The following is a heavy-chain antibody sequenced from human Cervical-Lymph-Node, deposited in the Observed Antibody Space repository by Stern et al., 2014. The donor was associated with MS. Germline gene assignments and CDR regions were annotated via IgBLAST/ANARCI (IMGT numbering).Heavy chain of an antibody. CDR2: FYYSWST. Sequence: QVQLQESGPGMVKPSETLSLTCTVSGGSVSSDSHYWNWIRQAPGKGLEWVGYFYYSWSTNYNFPFKSRVTISIDASQNQVSLNLRSVTAADTAVYYCARGITGAYDALDIWGQGTMVTVSS. CDR1: GGSVSSDSHY. V-gene: IGHV4-61*01. CDR3: ARGITGAYDALDI. J-gene: IGHJ3*02. D-gene: IGHD1-20*01.